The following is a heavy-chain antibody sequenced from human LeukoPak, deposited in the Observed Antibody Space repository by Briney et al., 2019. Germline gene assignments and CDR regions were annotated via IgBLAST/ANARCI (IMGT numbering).Heavy chain of an antibody. CDR2: IHAYNGNT. CDR3: ARDRLGIQGYFDY. D-gene: IGHD7-27*01. CDR1: DYVFTSYG. Sequence: ASVKVSCKASDYVFTSYGINWVRQAPAQGLEWMGLIHAYNGNTNYAQKFQGRVTMTTDTSTSTAYMELRSLRSDDTAVYYYARDRLGIQGYFDYWGKGTLLTVSS. V-gene: IGHV1-18*01. J-gene: IGHJ4*02.